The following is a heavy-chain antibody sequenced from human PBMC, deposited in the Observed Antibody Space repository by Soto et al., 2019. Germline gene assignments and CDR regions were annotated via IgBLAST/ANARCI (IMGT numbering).Heavy chain of an antibody. V-gene: IGHV3-23*01. J-gene: IGHJ4*02. CDR3: AKDPAHDVLRFLEWFLIFDY. D-gene: IGHD3-3*01. CDR2: ISGSGGST. Sequence: GGSLRLSCAASGFTFSSYAMSWVRQAPGKGLEWVSAISGSGGSTYYADSVKGRFTISRDNSKNTLYLQMNSLRAEDTAVYYCAKDPAHDVLRFLEWFLIFDYWGQGTLVTVSS. CDR1: GFTFSSYA.